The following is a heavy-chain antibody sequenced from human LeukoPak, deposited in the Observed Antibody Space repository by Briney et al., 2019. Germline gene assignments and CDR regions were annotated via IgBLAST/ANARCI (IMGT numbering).Heavy chain of an antibody. CDR1: GFTFSSYG. Sequence: PGGSLRLSCAASGFTFSSYGMHWVRQAPGKGLEWVAVIWYDGSNKYYADSVKGRFTISRDNSKNTLYLQMNSLRAEDTAVYYCAREGYSSSWYWEDYWGQGTLVTVSS. CDR3: AREGYSSSWYWEDY. D-gene: IGHD6-13*01. CDR2: IWYDGSNK. J-gene: IGHJ4*02. V-gene: IGHV3-33*01.